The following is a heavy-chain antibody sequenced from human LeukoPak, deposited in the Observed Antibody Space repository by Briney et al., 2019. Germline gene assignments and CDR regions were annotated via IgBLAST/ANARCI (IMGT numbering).Heavy chain of an antibody. CDR2: IEWDDDK. J-gene: IGHJ4*02. D-gene: IGHD3-22*01. CDR3: ARLRTNYYDSSGYYEAYYFDY. Sequence: ESGPTLVNPTAPLTLTCTFSGLSLSTSGMRVSWIRQPPGKALEWLALIEWDDDKFYSTSLKTRLTISKDTSKNQVVLTMTNMDPVDTATYYCARLRTNYYDSSGYYEAYYFDYWGQGTLVTVSS. V-gene: IGHV2-70*04. CDR1: GLSLSTSGMR.